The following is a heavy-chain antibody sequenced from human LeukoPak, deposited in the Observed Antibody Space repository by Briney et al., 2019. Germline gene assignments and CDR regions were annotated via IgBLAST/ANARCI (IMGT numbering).Heavy chain of an antibody. V-gene: IGHV4-34*01. Sequence: SETLSLTCAVYGGSFSGYYWSWIRQPPGKGLEWIGEINHSGSTNYNPFLKSRVTISVDTSKNQFSLKLSSVTAADTAVYYCARHSIAAAGPPGAYYMDVWGKGTTVTVSS. D-gene: IGHD6-13*01. CDR1: GGSFSGYY. J-gene: IGHJ6*03. CDR3: ARHSIAAAGPPGAYYMDV. CDR2: INHSGST.